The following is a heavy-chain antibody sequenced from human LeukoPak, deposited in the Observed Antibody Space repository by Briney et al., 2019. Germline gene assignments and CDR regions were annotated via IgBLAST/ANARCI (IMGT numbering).Heavy chain of an antibody. J-gene: IGHJ4*02. CDR2: ILYSGST. V-gene: IGHV4-39*01. CDR1: GGSISSSRHY. Sequence: SETLSLTCTVSGGSISSSRHYWGWIRQPPGKGLEWIGNILYSGSTNYNPSLKSRVTISVDASKNQFSLKLSSVTAADTADYYCVRRVAGSSYRDYWGQGTLVTVSS. CDR3: VRRVAGSSYRDY. D-gene: IGHD3-22*01.